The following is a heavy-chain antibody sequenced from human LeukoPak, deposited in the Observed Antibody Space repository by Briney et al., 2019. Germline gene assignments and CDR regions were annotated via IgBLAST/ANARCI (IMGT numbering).Heavy chain of an antibody. Sequence: GASVKVSCKASGYTFTGYYMHWVRQAPGQGLEWMGWINLNSGGTNYAQNFQGRVTMTRDTSISTAYMELSRLRSDDTAVYYCARDESASYYYDTSDDQHWGQGTLVTVSS. D-gene: IGHD3-22*01. CDR1: GYTFTGYY. J-gene: IGHJ1*01. CDR3: ARDESASYYYDTSDDQH. CDR2: INLNSGGT. V-gene: IGHV1-2*02.